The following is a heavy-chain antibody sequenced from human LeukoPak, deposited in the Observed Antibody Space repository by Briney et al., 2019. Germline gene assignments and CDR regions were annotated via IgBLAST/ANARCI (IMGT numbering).Heavy chain of an antibody. CDR3: ARASTIFGPFHFDY. Sequence: GGSLRLSCAASEFTFSSYWMHWVRQAPGKGLVWVSRINSGESSTTYADSVMGRFTISRDNAKNTLYLQMNSLRAEDTAVYYCARASTIFGPFHFDYWGQGTLVTVSS. J-gene: IGHJ4*02. CDR1: EFTFSSYW. V-gene: IGHV3-74*01. CDR2: INSGESST. D-gene: IGHD3-3*01.